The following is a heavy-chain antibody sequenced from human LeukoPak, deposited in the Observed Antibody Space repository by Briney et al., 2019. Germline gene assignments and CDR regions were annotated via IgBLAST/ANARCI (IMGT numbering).Heavy chain of an antibody. D-gene: IGHD6-19*01. CDR3: ARALEGWYFDY. CDR1: GDSISTSNSY. J-gene: IGHJ4*02. CDR2: IYYSGNT. Sequence: SETLSLTCTVSGDSISTSNSYWGWIRQPPGKGLEWIGSIYYSGNTYYNASLKSRVTMSVDTSKNQFSLKLSSVTAADTAVYYCARALEGWYFDYWGQGTLVTVSS. V-gene: IGHV4-39*07.